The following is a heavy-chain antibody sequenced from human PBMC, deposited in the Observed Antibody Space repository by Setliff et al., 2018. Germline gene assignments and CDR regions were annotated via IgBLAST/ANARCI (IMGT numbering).Heavy chain of an antibody. Sequence: ASVKVSCKASGGFSTHAISWVRQVPGQGLEWMGGIIPILGTTDYAQDFQGRVTITTDESTSSAYLEMSNLRSEDTAVYYCASALIRRVAVAGKSQFDYWGQGTLVTSPQ. CDR2: IIPILGTT. CDR1: GGFSTHA. V-gene: IGHV1-69*05. D-gene: IGHD6-19*01. CDR3: ASALIRRVAVAGKSQFDY. J-gene: IGHJ4*01.